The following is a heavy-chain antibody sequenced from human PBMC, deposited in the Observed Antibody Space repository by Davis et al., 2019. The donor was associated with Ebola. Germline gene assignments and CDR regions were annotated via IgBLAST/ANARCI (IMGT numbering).Heavy chain of an antibody. CDR2: ISYDGSNK. Sequence: SLKISCAASGFTFSSYAMHWVRQAPGKGLEWVAVISYDGSNKYYADSVKGRFTISRDNSKNTLYLQMNSLRAEDTAVYYCARRTPPDYWGQGTLVTVSS. D-gene: IGHD4-23*01. CDR1: GFTFSSYA. V-gene: IGHV3-30*04. CDR3: ARRTPPDY. J-gene: IGHJ4*02.